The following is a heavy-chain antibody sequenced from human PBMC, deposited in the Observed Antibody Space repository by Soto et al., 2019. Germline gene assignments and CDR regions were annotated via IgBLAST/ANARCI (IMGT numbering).Heavy chain of an antibody. D-gene: IGHD5-12*01. V-gene: IGHV1-69*08. CDR1: GGTFSSYT. Sequence: QVQLVQSGAEVKKPGSSVKVSCKASGGTFSSYTISWVRQAPGQGLEWMGRIIPILGIANYAQKFQGRVTITADKSTSTAYMELSSLISEDTAVYYCARERLGATITFDYWGQGTLVTVSS. CDR2: IIPILGIA. CDR3: ARERLGATITFDY. J-gene: IGHJ4*02.